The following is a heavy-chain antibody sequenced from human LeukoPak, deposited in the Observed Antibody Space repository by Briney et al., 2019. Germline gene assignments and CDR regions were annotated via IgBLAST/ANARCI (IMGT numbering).Heavy chain of an antibody. J-gene: IGHJ5*02. CDR1: GGSISSGDYY. D-gene: IGHD3-3*01. CDR3: ARGGRITIFGVAADNWFDP. Sequence: SETLSLTCTVSGGSISSGDYYWSWIRQPPGKGLEWIGYIYYSGSTYYNPSLESRVTISVDTSKNQFSLKLSSVTAADTAVYYCARGGRITIFGVAADNWFDPWGQGTLVTVSS. CDR2: IYYSGST. V-gene: IGHV4-30-4*08.